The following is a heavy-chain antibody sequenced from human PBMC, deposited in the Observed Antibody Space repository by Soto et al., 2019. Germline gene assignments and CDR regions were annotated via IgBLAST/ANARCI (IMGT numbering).Heavy chain of an antibody. CDR2: IYNSGST. CDR1: GASISSYY. V-gene: IGHV4-59*08. Sequence: ASETLSLTCTVSGASISSYYWSWIRQPPGKGLEWIGYIYNSGSTNYNPSLKSRVTISVDTSKNQFSLKLSSVTAADTAVYYCARRIPNWFDPWGQGTLVTVSS. D-gene: IGHD2-21*01. J-gene: IGHJ5*02. CDR3: ARRIPNWFDP.